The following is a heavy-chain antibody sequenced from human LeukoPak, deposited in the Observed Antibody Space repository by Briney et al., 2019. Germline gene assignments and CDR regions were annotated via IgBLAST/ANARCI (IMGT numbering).Heavy chain of an antibody. Sequence: PGGSLRLSCAASGFTFSSYAMHWVRQAPGKGLEWVTIISYHGSNKYYADSVKGRFTISRDNSKNTLYLQMNSLRAEDTAVYYCARDHGTTVVTPSFDYWGQGTLVTVSS. CDR2: ISYHGSNK. V-gene: IGHV3-30-3*01. D-gene: IGHD4-23*01. J-gene: IGHJ4*02. CDR3: ARDHGTTVVTPSFDY. CDR1: GFTFSSYA.